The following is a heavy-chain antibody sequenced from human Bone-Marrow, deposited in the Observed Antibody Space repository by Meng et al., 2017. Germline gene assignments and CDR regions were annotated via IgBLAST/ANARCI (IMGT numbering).Heavy chain of an antibody. V-gene: IGHV4-59*01. CDR3: ARAHDYGGNFDY. J-gene: IGHJ4*02. CDR1: GGSISSYY. D-gene: IGHD4-23*01. CDR2: IYYSGST. Sequence: SETLSLTCTVSGGSISSYYWSWIRQPPGKGLEWIGYIYYSGSTNYNPSLKSRVIISVDTSKNQFSLKLSSVTAADTAVYYCARAHDYGGNFDYWGQGTLVTVSS.